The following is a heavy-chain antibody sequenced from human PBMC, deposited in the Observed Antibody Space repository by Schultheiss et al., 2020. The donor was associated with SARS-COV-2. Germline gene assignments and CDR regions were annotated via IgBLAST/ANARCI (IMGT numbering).Heavy chain of an antibody. CDR3: ARALAAGTNYYYYYYGMDV. CDR1: GGSFSGYY. V-gene: IGHV4-34*01. J-gene: IGHJ6*02. CDR2: INHSGST. Sequence: SQTLSLTCAVYGGSFSGYYWSWIRQPPGKGLELIGEINHSGSTNYNPSLKSRVTISVDTSKNQFSLKLSSVTAADTAVYYCARALAAGTNYYYYYYGMDVWGQGTTVTVSS. D-gene: IGHD6-13*01.